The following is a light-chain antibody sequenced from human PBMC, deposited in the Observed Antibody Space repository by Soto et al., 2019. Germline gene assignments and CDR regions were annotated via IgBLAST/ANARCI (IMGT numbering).Light chain of an antibody. CDR2: EVS. CDR1: NSDVGGVNY. J-gene: IGLJ1*01. V-gene: IGLV2-14*01. CDR3: SSYSISRTLV. Sequence: QSALTQPASVCVTTGQSNTISWAGTNSDVGGVNYDSWYQHHQGKARRLRVYEVSNRPSGASNRFSGSNSGNTASLTISVLQSEGEADYYCSSYSISRTLVXGTGT.